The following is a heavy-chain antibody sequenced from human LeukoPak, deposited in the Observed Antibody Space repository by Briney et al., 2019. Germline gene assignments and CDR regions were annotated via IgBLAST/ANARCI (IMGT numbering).Heavy chain of an antibody. V-gene: IGHV4-34*01. J-gene: IGHJ4*02. Sequence: PSETLSLTCAVYGGSFSGYYWSWIRQPPGKGLEWIGEINHSGSTNYNPSLKSRVTISADTSKNQFSLKLSSVTAADTAVYYCARGRRGYYDSSGYYAYYFDYWGQGTLVTVSS. D-gene: IGHD3-22*01. CDR1: GGSFSGYY. CDR2: INHSGST. CDR3: ARGRRGYYDSSGYYAYYFDY.